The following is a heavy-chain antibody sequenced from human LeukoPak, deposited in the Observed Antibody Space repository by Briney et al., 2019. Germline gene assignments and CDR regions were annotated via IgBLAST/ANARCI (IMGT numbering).Heavy chain of an antibody. CDR3: ARDPVVASPGPFYYHYMDV. CDR2: ISSSSSYI. V-gene: IGHV3-21*04. Sequence: GGSLRLSCAASGFTFSSYSMNWVRQAPGKGLEWVSSISSSSSYIYYADSVKGRFTISRDNAKNSLYLQMNSLRAEDTALYYCARDPVVASPGPFYYHYMDVWGKGTTVTVSS. D-gene: IGHD6-13*01. J-gene: IGHJ6*03. CDR1: GFTFSSYS.